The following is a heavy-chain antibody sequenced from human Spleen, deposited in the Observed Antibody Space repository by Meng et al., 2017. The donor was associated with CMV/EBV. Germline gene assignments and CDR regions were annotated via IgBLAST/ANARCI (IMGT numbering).Heavy chain of an antibody. CDR2: MSAYNGFT. Sequence: ASVKVSCKASSYIFTNYGISWVRQAPGQGLEWMGWMSAYNGFTNYAQKFQDRVTMTTDTSTSTAYMELRSLRSDDTAVYYCARDQGNWNDVSWFDPWGHGTLVTVSS. CDR1: SYIFTNYG. J-gene: IGHJ5*02. V-gene: IGHV1-18*01. D-gene: IGHD1-1*01. CDR3: ARDQGNWNDVSWFDP.